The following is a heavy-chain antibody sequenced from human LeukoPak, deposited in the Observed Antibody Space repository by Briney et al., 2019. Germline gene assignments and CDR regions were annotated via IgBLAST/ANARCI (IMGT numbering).Heavy chain of an antibody. J-gene: IGHJ5*02. V-gene: IGHV3-20*01. CDR1: GFTFDDYG. CDR2: INWNGGST. CDR3: ARDNGFGEFYNWFAP. Sequence: GGSLRLSCAAAGFTFDDYGMSWVRQAPGKVLEGVCGINWNGGSTVYADSVKGRFTISRDSDKNSMSLQMTSLRAEDTALYHCARDNGFGEFYNWFAPWGQGTLVTVSS. D-gene: IGHD3-10*01.